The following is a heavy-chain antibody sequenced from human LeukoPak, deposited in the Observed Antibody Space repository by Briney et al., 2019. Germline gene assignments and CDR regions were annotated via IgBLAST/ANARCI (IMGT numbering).Heavy chain of an antibody. CDR3: AREKVPYYYDSSGSYYFDY. V-gene: IGHV1-69*05. CDR1: GGTFSSYA. J-gene: IGHJ4*02. CDR2: IIPIFGTV. D-gene: IGHD3-22*01. Sequence: GASVKVSCKASGGTFSSYAISWVRQAPGQGLEWMGGIIPIFGTVNYAQKFQGRVTITTDESTSTAYMELSSLRSEDTAVYYCAREKVPYYYDSSGSYYFDYWGQGTLVTVSS.